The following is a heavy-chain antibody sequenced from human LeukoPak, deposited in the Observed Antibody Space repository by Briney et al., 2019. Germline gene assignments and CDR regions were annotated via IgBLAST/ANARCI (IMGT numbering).Heavy chain of an antibody. Sequence: PGGSLRLSCAASGFTVSSNYMSWVRQAPGKGLEWVSVIYSGGSTYYADSVKGRFTISRDNSKNTLYLQMNSLRAKDTAVYYCARDPGHYYDSSGYSLGYYYYMDVWGKGTTVTVSS. V-gene: IGHV3-66*01. CDR2: IYSGGST. J-gene: IGHJ6*03. CDR1: GFTVSSNY. D-gene: IGHD3-22*01. CDR3: ARDPGHYYDSSGYSLGYYYYMDV.